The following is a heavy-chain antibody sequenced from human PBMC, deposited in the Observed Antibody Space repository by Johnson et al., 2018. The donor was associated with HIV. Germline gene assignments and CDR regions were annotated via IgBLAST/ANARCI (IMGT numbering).Heavy chain of an antibody. Sequence: MMLVESGGVVVQPGGSLRLSCATSRFTFDDYAMHWVRQAPGKGLEWVSAIGTAVDTYYPGSVKVRFTISRKNAKNSLYLQRNSLRAGDTAVYYCARGGTTGPSGEGFVIWGQGTMVTVSS. J-gene: IGHJ3*02. V-gene: IGHV3-13*01. CDR1: RFTFDDYA. CDR3: ARGGTTGPSGEGFVI. CDR2: IGTAVDT. D-gene: IGHD4-17*01.